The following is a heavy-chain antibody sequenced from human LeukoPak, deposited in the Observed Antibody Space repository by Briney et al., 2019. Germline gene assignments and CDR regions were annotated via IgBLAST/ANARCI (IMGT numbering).Heavy chain of an antibody. D-gene: IGHD2-2*01. CDR1: GGSISSSSYY. CDR2: IHSSGST. Sequence: SETLSLTCNVSGGSISSSSYYWAWIRQPPGTGLEWIGSIHSSGSTYYNLSLKSRVTISVDTSKNHFSLKVNSVTAADTAIYYCARPRASRTYPNDAFDIWGQGTMVTVSS. CDR3: ARPRASRTYPNDAFDI. J-gene: IGHJ3*02. V-gene: IGHV4-39*02.